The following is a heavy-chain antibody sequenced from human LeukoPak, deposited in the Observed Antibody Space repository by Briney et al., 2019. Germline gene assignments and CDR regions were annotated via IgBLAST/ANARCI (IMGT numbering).Heavy chain of an antibody. V-gene: IGHV3-74*01. D-gene: IGHD3-16*01. CDR3: ASSPTLGTLVYGMDV. CDR1: GFTFSSYW. Sequence: QTGGSLRLSCAASGFTFSSYWMHWVRQAPGKGLVWVSRINSDGSSTSYADSVKGRFTISRDNAKNTLYLQMNSLRAEDTAVYYCASSPTLGTLVYGMDVWGQGTTVTVSS. CDR2: INSDGSST. J-gene: IGHJ6*02.